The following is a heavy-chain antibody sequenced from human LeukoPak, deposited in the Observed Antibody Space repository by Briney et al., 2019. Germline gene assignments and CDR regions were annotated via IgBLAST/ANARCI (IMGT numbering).Heavy chain of an antibody. J-gene: IGHJ4*02. Sequence: SETLSLTCTVSGGSISSSSYYWGWIRQPPGKGLKWIGSIYYSGSTYYNPSLKSRVTISVDTSKNQFSLKLSSVTAADTAVYYCARQGMLSGTTFYFDYWGQGTLVTVSS. D-gene: IGHD1-7*01. CDR3: ARQGMLSGTTFYFDY. V-gene: IGHV4-39*01. CDR2: IYYSGST. CDR1: GGSISSSSYY.